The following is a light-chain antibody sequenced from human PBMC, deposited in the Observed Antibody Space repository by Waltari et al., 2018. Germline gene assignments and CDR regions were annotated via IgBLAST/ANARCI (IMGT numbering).Light chain of an antibody. Sequence: SYVLTQPPSVSVAPGQTARMTCGANNIGSKSVHWYQKKPGQAPVPVVYDDSDRPSGIPGRFSGSNSGNPATLTITRVEAGDEADYYCQLWDKSSDPPYVFGPGTKVTVL. J-gene: IGLJ1*01. V-gene: IGLV3-21*02. CDR2: DDS. CDR1: NIGSKS. CDR3: QLWDKSSDPPYV.